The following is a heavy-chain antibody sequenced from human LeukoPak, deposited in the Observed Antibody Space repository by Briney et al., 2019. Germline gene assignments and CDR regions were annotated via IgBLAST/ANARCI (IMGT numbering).Heavy chain of an antibody. CDR1: GVTFSSYE. V-gene: IGHV3-48*03. CDR2: ISSSGSTI. Sequence: GGSLRLSCAASGVTFSSYEMNWVRQAPGKGVEWISYISSSGSTIYYADSVKGRFTISRDNAKNSLYLQMNSLRDEDTAVYYCAKSSYDSGSYYNAPFDDWGQGTLVTVSS. J-gene: IGHJ4*02. CDR3: AKSSYDSGSYYNAPFDD. D-gene: IGHD3-10*01.